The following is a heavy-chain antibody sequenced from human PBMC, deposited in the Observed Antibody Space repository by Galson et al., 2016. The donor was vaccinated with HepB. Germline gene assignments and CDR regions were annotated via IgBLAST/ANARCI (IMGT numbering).Heavy chain of an antibody. Sequence: SLRLSCAASGFTFSDYYMTWIRQAPGKGLEWVSSISTRGTIIYYSDSVKGRFTISRDDAKDSLFLQMDSPRADDTAVYYCARDVCAGDNCHHALAFWGQGTLVTVSS. J-gene: IGHJ4*02. CDR3: ARDVCAGDNCHHALAF. CDR2: ISTRGTII. D-gene: IGHD2-21*01. V-gene: IGHV3-11*01. CDR1: GFTFSDYY.